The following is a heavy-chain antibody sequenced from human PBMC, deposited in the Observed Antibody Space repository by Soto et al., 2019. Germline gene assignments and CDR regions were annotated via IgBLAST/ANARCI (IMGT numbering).Heavy chain of an antibody. CDR2: ISSSSSYI. D-gene: IGHD5-12*01. CDR3: ARDSSGYSGYAYYYYMDV. V-gene: IGHV3-21*01. Sequence: GGSLRLSCAASGFTFSSYSMNWVRQAPGKGLEWVSSISSSSSYIYYADSVKGRFTISRDNAKNSLYLQMNSLRAEDTAVYYCARDSSGYSGYAYYYYMDVWGKGTTVTVSS. J-gene: IGHJ6*03. CDR1: GFTFSSYS.